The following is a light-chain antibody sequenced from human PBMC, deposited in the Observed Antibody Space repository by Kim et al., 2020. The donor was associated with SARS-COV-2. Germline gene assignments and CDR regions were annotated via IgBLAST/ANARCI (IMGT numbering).Light chain of an antibody. Sequence: LVQTVRITCQGDIVSTYHATWYQQKPGQAPVLVIYGRNNRPSGIPDRFSGSISGNTASLTVTGAQAEDEADYYCNSRNSSGNHLVFGGGTRLTVL. CDR2: GRN. CDR1: IVSTYH. J-gene: IGLJ2*01. V-gene: IGLV3-19*01. CDR3: NSRNSSGNHLV.